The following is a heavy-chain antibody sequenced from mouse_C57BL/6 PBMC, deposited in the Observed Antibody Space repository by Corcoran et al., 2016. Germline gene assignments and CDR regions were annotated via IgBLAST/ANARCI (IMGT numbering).Heavy chain of an antibody. CDR1: GYTFTTYG. D-gene: IGHD2-1*01. CDR2: INTYSGVP. Sequence: QIQLVQSGPELKKPGETVKISCKASGYTFTTYGMSWVKQAPGKGLKWMGWINTYSGVPTYADDFKGRFAFSLETSASTAYLQINNLKNEDTDTYYWARKAWKYGNWRYYAMDYWGQGTSVTVSS. J-gene: IGHJ4*01. CDR3: ARKAWKYGNWRYYAMDY. V-gene: IGHV9-3*01.